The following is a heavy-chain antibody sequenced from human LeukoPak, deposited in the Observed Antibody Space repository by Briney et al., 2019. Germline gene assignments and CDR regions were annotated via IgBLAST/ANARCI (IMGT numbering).Heavy chain of an antibody. CDR2: IKQDGSEK. J-gene: IGHJ3*02. CDR1: GFTFSSYW. CDR3: ARDRYYYDSSGYRPI. D-gene: IGHD3-22*01. V-gene: IGHV3-7*01. Sequence: GGSLRLSXAASGFTFSSYWMSWVRQPPGKGLEWVANIKQDGSEKYYVDSVKGRFTISRDNAKNSLYLQMNSLRAEDTAVYYCARDRYYYDSSGYRPIWGQGTMVTVSS.